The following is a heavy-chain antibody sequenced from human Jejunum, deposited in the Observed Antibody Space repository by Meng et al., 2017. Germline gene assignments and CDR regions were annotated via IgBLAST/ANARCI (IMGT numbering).Heavy chain of an antibody. J-gene: IGHJ3*02. CDR1: GFTLSDYT. V-gene: IGHV3-30*15. CDR3: ARDTRVGATNDALDI. Sequence: GESLKISCIASGFTLSDYTMHWVRQAPGKGLEWVAVMTPNESHTYYADSVKGRFTVSRDNSKNILFLQMSSLRVEDTAVYYCARDTRVGATNDALDIWGQGTVVTVSS. D-gene: IGHD1-26*01. CDR2: MTPNESHT.